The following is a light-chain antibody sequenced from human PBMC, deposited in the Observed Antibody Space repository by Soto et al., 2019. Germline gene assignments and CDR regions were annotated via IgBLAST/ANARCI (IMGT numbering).Light chain of an antibody. V-gene: IGKV1-5*03. CDR1: QSISSW. CDR2: KAS. Sequence: DIQMTQSPSTLSASVGDRVTITCRVSQSISSWLAWYQQKPGKAPKLLIYKASSLESGVPSRFSGSGSGTEFTLTISSLQPDDFATYYCQQYNSYSFFGPGTKVDIK. CDR3: QQYNSYSF. J-gene: IGKJ3*01.